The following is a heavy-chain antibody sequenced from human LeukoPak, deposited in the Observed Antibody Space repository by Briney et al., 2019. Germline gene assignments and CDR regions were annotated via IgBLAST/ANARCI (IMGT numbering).Heavy chain of an antibody. CDR1: GGSISSGSYY. CDR2: IYTSGGT. CDR3: AREVRGYSYGYRPTELYWYIDV. J-gene: IGHJ2*01. D-gene: IGHD5-18*01. V-gene: IGHV4-61*02. Sequence: ASETLSLTCTVSGGSISSGSYYWTWIRQPAGKGLEWIGRIYTSGGTNYNPSLKSRVTISVDTSKNQFSLKLSSVTAADTAVYFCAREVRGYSYGYRPTELYWYIDVWGRGTLVTVSS.